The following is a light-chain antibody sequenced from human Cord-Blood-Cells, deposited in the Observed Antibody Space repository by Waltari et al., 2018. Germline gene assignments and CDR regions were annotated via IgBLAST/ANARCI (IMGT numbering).Light chain of an antibody. CDR2: QDS. CDR3: QAWDSSTVG. V-gene: IGLV3-1*01. CDR1: KLGDKY. J-gene: IGLJ2*01. Sequence: SYELTQPPSVSVSPGQTASITCSGDKLGDKYACWYQQKQGQSPVRVIYQDSKRPSGIPERFSGSNSGNTATLTISGTQAMDEADYDCQAWDSSTVGFGGGTKLTVL.